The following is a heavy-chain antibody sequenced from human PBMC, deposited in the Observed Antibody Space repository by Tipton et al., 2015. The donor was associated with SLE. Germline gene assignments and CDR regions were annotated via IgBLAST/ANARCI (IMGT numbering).Heavy chain of an antibody. D-gene: IGHD4-17*01. J-gene: IGHJ6*02. Sequence: QLVQSGAEVKKPGASVKVSCKVSRYILTELSMHWVRQAPGKGLEWMGGFDPEDGETIYAQKFQGRVTMTEDTSTDTAYMELSSLRSEDTAVYYCATPGPYGDYRENYYGMDVWGQGTTVTVSS. V-gene: IGHV1-24*01. CDR3: ATPGPYGDYRENYYGMDV. CDR1: RYILTELS. CDR2: FDPEDGET.